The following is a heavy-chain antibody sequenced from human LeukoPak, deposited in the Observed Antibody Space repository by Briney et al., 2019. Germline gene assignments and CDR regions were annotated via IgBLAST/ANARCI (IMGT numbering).Heavy chain of an antibody. CDR1: GGSISSYY. V-gene: IGHV4-59*01. CDR2: IYYSGST. CDR3: ARGGYDCVWGSYRINNWFDP. D-gene: IGHD3-16*01. Sequence: SETLSLTCTVSGGSISSYYWSWIRQPPGKGLEWIGYIYYSGSTNYNPSLKSRVTISVDTSKNQFSLKLSSVTAADTAVYYCARGGYDCVWGSYRINNWFDPWGQGTLVTVSS. J-gene: IGHJ5*02.